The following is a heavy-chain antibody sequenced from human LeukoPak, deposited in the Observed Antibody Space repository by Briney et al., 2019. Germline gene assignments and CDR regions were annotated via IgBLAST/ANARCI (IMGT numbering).Heavy chain of an antibody. Sequence: SETLSLICTVSGGSISSYYWSWIRQPAGKGLEWLGRIYTSGSTNYNPSLKSRVTMSVDTSKNQFSLKLSSVTAADTAVYYCARDMNGDFWTSDAFDIWGQGTMVTVSS. V-gene: IGHV4-4*07. D-gene: IGHD3-3*01. J-gene: IGHJ3*02. CDR3: ARDMNGDFWTSDAFDI. CDR2: IYTSGST. CDR1: GGSISSYY.